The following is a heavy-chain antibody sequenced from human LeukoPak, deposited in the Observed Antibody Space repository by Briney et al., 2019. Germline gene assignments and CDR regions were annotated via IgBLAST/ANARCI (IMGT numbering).Heavy chain of an antibody. D-gene: IGHD4-17*01. CDR3: ARVGTVTSFDH. J-gene: IGHJ4*02. V-gene: IGHV4-59*01. Sequence: SETLSLTCAVYGVSFSGYYWSWIRQPPGKGLEWIGHIDYSGSTNYNPSLKSRVTISVDTSNNQFSLKLSSVTTADTAVYYCARVGTVTSFDHWGQGTLVTVSS. CDR1: GVSFSGYY. CDR2: IDYSGST.